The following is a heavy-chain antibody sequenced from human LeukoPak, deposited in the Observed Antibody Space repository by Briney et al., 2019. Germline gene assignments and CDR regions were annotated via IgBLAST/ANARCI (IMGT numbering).Heavy chain of an antibody. Sequence: ASVKVSCKASGYTFTGYYMHWVRQAPGQGLEWMGWINPNSGGTNYAQKFQGRVTMTRDTSISTAYMELSRLRSEDTAVYYCARDYGDYVAFDIWGQGTMVTVSS. CDR3: ARDYGDYVAFDI. CDR2: INPNSGGT. V-gene: IGHV1-2*02. D-gene: IGHD4-17*01. CDR1: GYTFTGYY. J-gene: IGHJ3*02.